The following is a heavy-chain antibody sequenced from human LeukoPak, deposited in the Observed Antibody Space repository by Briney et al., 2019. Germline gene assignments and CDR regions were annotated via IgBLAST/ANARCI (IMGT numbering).Heavy chain of an antibody. CDR3: AREKMYYYDSSGYYHEDY. V-gene: IGHV1-46*01. J-gene: IGHJ4*02. CDR1: GYTFTSYY. Sequence: ASVKVSCKASGYTFTSYYMHWVRQAPGQGLEWMGIINPSGGSTSYAQKFQGRVTMTRDMSTSTVYMELSSLRSEDTAVYYCAREKMYYYDSSGYYHEDYWGQGTLVTVSS. CDR2: INPSGGST. D-gene: IGHD3-22*01.